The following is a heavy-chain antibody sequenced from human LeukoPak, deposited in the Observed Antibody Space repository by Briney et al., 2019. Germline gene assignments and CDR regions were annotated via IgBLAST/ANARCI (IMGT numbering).Heavy chain of an antibody. Sequence: GGSLKLSCAASGLTASSSYMSWVRQAPGKGLEWVSIIYNDGSTYYADSMKGRFTISRDNSKNTLYLQVNSLRAEDTAMYYCARNILFAFDIWGQGTMVTVSS. D-gene: IGHD2/OR15-2a*01. V-gene: IGHV3-53*01. CDR2: IYNDGST. J-gene: IGHJ3*02. CDR3: ARNILFAFDI. CDR1: GLTASSSY.